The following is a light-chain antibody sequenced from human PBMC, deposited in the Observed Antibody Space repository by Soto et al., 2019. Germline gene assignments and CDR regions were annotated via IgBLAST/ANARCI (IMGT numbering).Light chain of an antibody. V-gene: IGKV1-5*03. Sequence: DIQMTQSPSTLSASVGDRVTITCRASQNINNGLAWYQQKPGRAPNLLIYKASILESGVPSRFSGSGSETEFTLTISSLQSDDFATYFCLSYDSYSYSFGQGTELEIK. CDR2: KAS. CDR3: LSYDSYSYS. J-gene: IGKJ2*03. CDR1: QNINNG.